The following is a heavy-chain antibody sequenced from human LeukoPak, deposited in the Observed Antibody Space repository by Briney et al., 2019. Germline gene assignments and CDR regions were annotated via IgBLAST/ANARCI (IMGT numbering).Heavy chain of an antibody. CDR3: ARDRTGTTSYYYMDV. J-gene: IGHJ6*03. CDR1: GYTFTSYD. V-gene: IGHV1-8*01. CDR2: MNPNSGNT. Sequence: ASVKVSCKASGYTFTSYDINWVRQATGQGLEWMGWMNPNSGNTGYAQKFQGRVTMTRNTSISTAYMELSSLRSEGTAVYYCARDRTGTTSYYYMDVWGKGTTVTVSS. D-gene: IGHD1-7*01.